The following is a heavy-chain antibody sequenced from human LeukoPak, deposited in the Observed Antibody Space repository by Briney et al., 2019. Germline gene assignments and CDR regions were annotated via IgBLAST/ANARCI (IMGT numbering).Heavy chain of an antibody. CDR3: ARGEGYGGNTGQVLDY. Sequence: PGMSLRLSCAVSGFTLGSFAMHWVRQAPGKGLQWVAVISLDGRNSHYADSVKGRFTISRDNSKNTLYLQANSLRPEDTAVYYCARGEGYGGNTGQVLDYWGQGSLVTVSP. CDR2: ISLDGRNS. D-gene: IGHD4-23*01. CDR1: GFTLGSFA. J-gene: IGHJ4*02. V-gene: IGHV3-30*14.